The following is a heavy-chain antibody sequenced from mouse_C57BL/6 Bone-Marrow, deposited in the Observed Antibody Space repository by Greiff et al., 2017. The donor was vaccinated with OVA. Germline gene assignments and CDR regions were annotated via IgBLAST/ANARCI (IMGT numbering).Heavy chain of an antibody. J-gene: IGHJ3*01. V-gene: IGHV5-4*01. CDR1: GFTFSSYA. CDR3: ARDRGDYDSSWFAY. Sequence: EVKVEESGGGLVKPGGSLKLSCAASGFTFSSYAMSWVRQTPEKRLEWVATISDGGSYTYYPDNVKGRFTISRDNAKNNLYLQMSHLKSEDTAMYYCARDRGDYDSSWFAYWGQGTLVTVSA. D-gene: IGHD2-4*01. CDR2: ISDGGSYT.